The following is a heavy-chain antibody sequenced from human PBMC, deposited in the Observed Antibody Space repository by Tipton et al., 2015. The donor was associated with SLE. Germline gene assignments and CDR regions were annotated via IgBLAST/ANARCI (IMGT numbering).Heavy chain of an antibody. Sequence: QSGAEVKKPGASVKVSCKASGYTFTSYYMHWVRQVPGQGLEWMGIINPSGGSTSYAQKFQGRVTMTRGTSTSTAYMELSSLRSEDTAVYYCASGYSGYDGDYWGQGTLVTVSS. CDR1: GYTFTSYY. J-gene: IGHJ4*02. V-gene: IGHV1-46*03. CDR2: INPSGGST. D-gene: IGHD5-12*01. CDR3: ASGYSGYDGDY.